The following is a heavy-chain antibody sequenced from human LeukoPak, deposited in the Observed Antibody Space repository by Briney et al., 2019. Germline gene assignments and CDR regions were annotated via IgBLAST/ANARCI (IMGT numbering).Heavy chain of an antibody. J-gene: IGHJ5*01. V-gene: IGHV3-9*01. CDR2: ISWNSGNI. CDR1: GFTFDDYG. CDR3: AKVDGYNSGWYDS. D-gene: IGHD6-19*01. Sequence: GGSLRLSCAASGFTFDDYGMHWVRQPPGKGLEWVSGISWNSGNIGYADSVKGRFTISRDNAKNSLYLQMDILKPEDTAFYYCAKVDGYNSGWYDSWGQGTLVTVSS.